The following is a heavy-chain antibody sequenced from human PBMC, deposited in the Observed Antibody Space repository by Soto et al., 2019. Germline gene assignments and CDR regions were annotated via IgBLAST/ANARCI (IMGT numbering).Heavy chain of an antibody. V-gene: IGHV2-70*12. CDR3: AQRPRSRSYFAY. D-gene: IGHD3-10*01. J-gene: IGHJ4*02. CDR1: GFSLSTGGMC. Sequence: SGPTLVNPTQTLTLTCSFSGFSLSTGGMCVAWIRQPPGKALEWLARIDWDDEKHYTTSLKSRLTITKDTSKNQVVLTMTNMDTVDTATYYCAQRPRSRSYFAYRGQGTPVTVFS. CDR2: IDWDDEK.